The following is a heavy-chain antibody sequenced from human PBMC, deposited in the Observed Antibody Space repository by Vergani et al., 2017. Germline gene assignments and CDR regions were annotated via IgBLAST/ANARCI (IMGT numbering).Heavy chain of an antibody. V-gene: IGHV3-7*01. CDR2: IKQDGSED. Sequence: EVHLLESGGGLVQSGGSLRLSCEASGFNFQIYWMGWVRRTAEKGLEWVANIKQDGSEDYYVDSVKGRFTITRDNAKTTLYLQMNSLRDEDRGVYYCARISGGSAPYLHYWGQGTLVTVAS. CDR3: ARISGGSAPYLHY. D-gene: IGHD2-15*01. J-gene: IGHJ1*01. CDR1: GFNFQIYW.